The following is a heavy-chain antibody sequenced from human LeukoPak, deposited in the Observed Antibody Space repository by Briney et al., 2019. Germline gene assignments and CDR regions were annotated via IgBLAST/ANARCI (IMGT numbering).Heavy chain of an antibody. CDR1: GFTFSDYF. Sequence: GGSLRLSCAASGFTFSDYFMSWIRQAPGKGLEWVSYISGSGDIRYYADSAKGRFTISRDNAKNSVFLQMNSLRAEDTAVYYCTRDWNYYDSSGYYWGQGTLVAVSS. D-gene: IGHD3-22*01. V-gene: IGHV3-11*04. CDR3: TRDWNYYDSSGYY. CDR2: ISGSGDIR. J-gene: IGHJ4*02.